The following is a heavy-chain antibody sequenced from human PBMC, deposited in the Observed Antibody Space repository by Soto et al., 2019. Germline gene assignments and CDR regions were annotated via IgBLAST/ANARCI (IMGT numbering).Heavy chain of an antibody. Sequence: SETLSLTCAVYGGSLSCYYWSWIRQPPGKGLEWIGEINHSGSTNYNPSLKSRVTISVDTSKNQFSLKLSSVTAADTAVYYCARKAYYYDSSGYYSFDYWGQGTLVTVSS. D-gene: IGHD3-22*01. V-gene: IGHV4-34*01. CDR1: GGSLSCYY. CDR3: ARKAYYYDSSGYYSFDY. J-gene: IGHJ4*02. CDR2: INHSGST.